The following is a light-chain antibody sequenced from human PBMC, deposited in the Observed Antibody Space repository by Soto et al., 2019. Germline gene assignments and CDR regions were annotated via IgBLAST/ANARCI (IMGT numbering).Light chain of an antibody. J-gene: IGKJ5*01. CDR1: QNVDIY. V-gene: IGKV3-11*01. Sequence: ETVLTQSPATLSLSPGETATLSCRASQNVDIYLAWYQQTPCQATRLLIYDASIRATGIPARFSGSGSGTDFTLTISRLAPEDFAVYYCQQRKNWPPLTFGQGTRRE. CDR3: QQRKNWPPLT. CDR2: DAS.